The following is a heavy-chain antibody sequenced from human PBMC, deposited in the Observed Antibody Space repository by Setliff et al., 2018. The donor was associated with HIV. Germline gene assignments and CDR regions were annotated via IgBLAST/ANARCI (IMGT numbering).Heavy chain of an antibody. CDR2: IYHSGST. CDR1: GYSISSGYY. J-gene: IGHJ4*02. Sequence: SETLSLTCAVSGYSISSGYYWGWIRQPPGKGLEWIGSIYHSGSTYYNPSLKSRVTISVDTSKNQFPLKLSSVTAADTAVYYCARQGRGLIAAVDYWGQGTLVTVSS. CDR3: ARQGRGLIAAVDY. D-gene: IGHD6-13*01. V-gene: IGHV4-38-2*01.